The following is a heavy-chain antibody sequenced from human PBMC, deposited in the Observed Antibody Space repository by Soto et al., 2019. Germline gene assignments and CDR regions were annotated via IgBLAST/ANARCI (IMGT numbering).Heavy chain of an antibody. D-gene: IGHD3-10*01. CDR3: ARDITMVREILPLTWFAP. Sequence: QVQLVQSGAEVKKPGSSAKVSCKASGGTFSSYTISWVRHAPGQGLEWMVRIIPILGIANYAQKFQGRVTLTADKSTSRAYMELSSLRSEEPAVYYCARDITMVREILPLTWFAPWGQGTLVTVSS. CDR2: IIPILGIA. J-gene: IGHJ5*02. CDR1: GGTFSSYT. V-gene: IGHV1-69*08.